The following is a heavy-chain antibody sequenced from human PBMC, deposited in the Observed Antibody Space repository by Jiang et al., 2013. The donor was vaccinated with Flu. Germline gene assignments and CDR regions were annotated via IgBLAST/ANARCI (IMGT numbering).Heavy chain of an antibody. D-gene: IGHD6-13*01. V-gene: IGHV1-2*02. CDR1: GYTFTDYY. CDR3: ARSLVLSSWYEVDY. Sequence: SGAEVKKPGASVKVSCKASGYTFTDYYIHWVRQAPGQGLEWMGWINPKSGGTNYAQKFQGRVTMTRDTSISTAYMDLSSVRSDDTAVFYCARSLVLSSWYEVDYWGQGTLVTVS. J-gene: IGHJ4*02. CDR2: INPKSGGT.